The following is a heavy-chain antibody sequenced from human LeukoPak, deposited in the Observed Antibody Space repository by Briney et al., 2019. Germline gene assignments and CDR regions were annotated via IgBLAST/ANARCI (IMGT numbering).Heavy chain of an antibody. CDR2: ISSSSSDI. CDR1: GFTFSTYT. J-gene: IGHJ3*02. CDR3: ARDTSSRNDAFDI. V-gene: IGHV3-21*01. D-gene: IGHD2-2*01. Sequence: GGSLRLSCAASGFTFSTYTMNWVRQAPGKGLEWVSSISSSSSDIYYADSVKGRFTISRDNAKNSLYLQMNSLRAEDRAVYYCARDTSSRNDAFDIWGQGTMVTVSS.